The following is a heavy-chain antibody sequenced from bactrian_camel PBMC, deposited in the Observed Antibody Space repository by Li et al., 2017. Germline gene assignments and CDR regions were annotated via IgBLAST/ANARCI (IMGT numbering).Heavy chain of an antibody. Sequence: VQLVESGGGSVQPGGSLRLSCRASGYIDAGSCMGWFRQAPGKGLEWVSGINSGGATTYYTDSVKGRFTISRDNAKNTLYLQMNSLKTEDTALYYCAAAAGFVPAGECFRKEAYGYWGQGTQVTVS. CDR3: AAAAGFVPAGECFRKEAYGY. D-gene: IGHD1*01. CDR1: GYIDAGSC. V-gene: IGHV3S40*01. CDR2: INSGGATT. J-gene: IGHJ4*01.